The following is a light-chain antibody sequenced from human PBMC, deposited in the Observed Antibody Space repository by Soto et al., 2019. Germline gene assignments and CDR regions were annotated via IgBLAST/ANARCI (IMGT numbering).Light chain of an antibody. Sequence: QSALTQPASVSGSPGQSIAISCTGSSSDIGIYKYVSWYQQHPGKVPKLIIYEVTNRPSGVSNRFSGSKSGNTASLTISGLQAEDEADYYCSSYTSSSTVLFGGGTKLTVL. CDR1: SSDIGIYKY. J-gene: IGLJ2*01. V-gene: IGLV2-14*01. CDR3: SSYTSSSTVL. CDR2: EVT.